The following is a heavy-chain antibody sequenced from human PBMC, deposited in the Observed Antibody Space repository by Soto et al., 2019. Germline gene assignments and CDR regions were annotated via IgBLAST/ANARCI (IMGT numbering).Heavy chain of an antibody. CDR3: AKDLWLRRPKSPLNS. D-gene: IGHD5-12*01. J-gene: IGHJ4*02. CDR1: GLRLDDNT. Sequence: PEGSVRRSCAASGLRLDDNTMHWVRQAPGKGLEWVSGISWNSINIAYADSVKGRYTVSRDNAKNCLYLQMNSLRGDDTAIYYCAKDLWLRRPKSPLNSWAQGTLVIVS. CDR2: ISWNSINI. V-gene: IGHV3-9*01.